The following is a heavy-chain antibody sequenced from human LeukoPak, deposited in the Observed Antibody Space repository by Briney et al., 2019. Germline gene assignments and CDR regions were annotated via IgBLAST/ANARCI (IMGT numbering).Heavy chain of an antibody. CDR2: MNPNSANT. Sequence: ASVKVSCKASGYGFTSYTINWVRQATGQGLEWMGWMNPNSANTGYAQKFQGRVTITRNTSISTAYMELSSLTSEDTAVYYCARGRLPVAGMGWFDPWGQGTLVTVSS. J-gene: IGHJ5*02. D-gene: IGHD6-19*01. CDR3: ARGRLPVAGMGWFDP. V-gene: IGHV1-8*01. CDR1: GYGFTSYT.